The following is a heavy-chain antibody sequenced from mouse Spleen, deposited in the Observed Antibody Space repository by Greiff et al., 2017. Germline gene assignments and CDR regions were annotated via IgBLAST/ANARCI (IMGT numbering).Heavy chain of an antibody. CDR2: INPSTGGT. CDR1: GYSFTGYY. V-gene: IGHV1-42*01. D-gene: IGHD2-1*01. Sequence: VQLQQSGPELVKPGASVKISCKASGYSFTGYYMNWVKQSPEKSLEWIGEINPSTGGTTYNQKFKAKATLTVDKSSSTAYMQLKSLTSEDSAVYYCARVGGNYYFDYWGQGTTLTVSS. J-gene: IGHJ2*01. CDR3: ARVGGNYYFDY.